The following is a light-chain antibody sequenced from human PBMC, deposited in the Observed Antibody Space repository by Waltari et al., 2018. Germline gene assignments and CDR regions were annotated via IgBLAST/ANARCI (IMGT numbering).Light chain of an antibody. CDR1: SNDVGSYSL. V-gene: IGLV2-23*01. CDR2: DAI. Sequence: QSALTQPASVSGSPGQSITISCIGVSNDVGSYSLVSWYQHHPDKAPKLLIYDAIKRPSVVSDRCSGSRSGNTASLTISGLQAEDEADYFCSAYAGDRTWVCGGGTKLSVL. J-gene: IGLJ3*02. CDR3: SAYAGDRTWV.